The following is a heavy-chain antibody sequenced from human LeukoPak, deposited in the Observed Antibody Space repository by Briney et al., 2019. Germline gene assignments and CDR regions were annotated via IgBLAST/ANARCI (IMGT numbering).Heavy chain of an antibody. Sequence: PSQTLSLTCAVYGGSFSGYYWSWIRQPPGKGLEWIGEINHSGSTNYNPSLKSRVTISVDTSKNQFSLKLSSVTAADTAVYYCARDFAYQQFDYWGQGTLVTVSS. CDR1: GGSFSGYY. V-gene: IGHV4-34*01. CDR3: ARDFAYQQFDY. D-gene: IGHD3-9*01. J-gene: IGHJ4*02. CDR2: INHSGST.